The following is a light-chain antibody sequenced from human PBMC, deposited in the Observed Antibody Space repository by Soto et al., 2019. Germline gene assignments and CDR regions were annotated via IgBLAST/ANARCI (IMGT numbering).Light chain of an antibody. Sequence: QSVLTQPDSVSGYPGESITISCTGTNTDIGGYNYVSWYQQHPGKAPKLVIYDVSSRPSGISNRFSGSKSGFTASLTISGLQAADDAHYYCSSYRAYRTIEVFGTGTKVTVL. CDR3: SSYRAYRTIEV. CDR1: NTDIGGYNY. J-gene: IGLJ1*01. V-gene: IGLV2-14*01. CDR2: DVS.